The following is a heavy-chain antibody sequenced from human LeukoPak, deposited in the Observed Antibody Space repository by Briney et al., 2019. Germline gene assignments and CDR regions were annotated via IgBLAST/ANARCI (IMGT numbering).Heavy chain of an antibody. J-gene: IGHJ4*02. CDR2: ISIYSGNT. V-gene: IGHV1-18*01. Sequence: ASVKVSCKASGGTFSSYAISWVRQAPGQGLEWMGWISIYSGNTNYAQKFQDRISMTTDTSTSTAYMELSSLKSDDTAVYYCARDPGGTWGFDYWGQGALVTVSS. CDR1: GGTFSSYA. D-gene: IGHD7-27*01. CDR3: ARDPGGTWGFDY.